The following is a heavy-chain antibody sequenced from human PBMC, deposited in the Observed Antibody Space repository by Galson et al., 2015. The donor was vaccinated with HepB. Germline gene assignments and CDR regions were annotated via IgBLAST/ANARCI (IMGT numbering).Heavy chain of an antibody. Sequence: SLRLSCAASGFTFSSYAMSWVRQAPGKGLEWVSAVSGSGGSTYYADSVKGRFTISRDNSKNTLYLQMNSLRAEDTAVYYCAKSGKTYSGSLLDYWGQGTLVTVSS. CDR3: AKSGKTYSGSLLDY. CDR2: VSGSGGST. CDR1: GFTFSSYA. J-gene: IGHJ4*02. V-gene: IGHV3-23*01. D-gene: IGHD5-12*01.